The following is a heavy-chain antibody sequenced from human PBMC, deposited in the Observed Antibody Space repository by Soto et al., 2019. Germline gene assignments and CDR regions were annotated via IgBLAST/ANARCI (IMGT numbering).Heavy chain of an antibody. CDR2: IIPIFGTA. D-gene: IGHD2-15*01. V-gene: IGHV1-69*01. Sequence: QVQLVQSGAEVKKPGSSVKVSCKASGGTFSSYAISWVRQAPGQGLEWMGGIIPIFGTANYAQKFQGRVTITADESTGTAYMERSSLRAEDTAVYNCARASVCSGGSCYPRAVDYWGQGTLVTVSS. CDR3: ARASVCSGGSCYPRAVDY. CDR1: GGTFSSYA. J-gene: IGHJ4*02.